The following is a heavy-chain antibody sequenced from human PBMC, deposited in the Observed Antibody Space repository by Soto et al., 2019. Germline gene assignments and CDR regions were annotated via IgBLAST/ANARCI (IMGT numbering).Heavy chain of an antibody. V-gene: IGHV4-61*01. CDR3: ARDEGRCTNGVCYAFDN. J-gene: IGHJ3*02. D-gene: IGHD2-8*01. CDR2: IYYSGST. CDR1: GGSVSSGSYY. Sequence: SETLSLTCTVSGGSVSSGSYYWSWIRQPPGKGLEWIGYIYYSGSTNYNPSLKSRVTISVDTSKNQFSLKLSSVTAADTAVYYCARDEGRCTNGVCYAFDNWGQGTMVTVSS.